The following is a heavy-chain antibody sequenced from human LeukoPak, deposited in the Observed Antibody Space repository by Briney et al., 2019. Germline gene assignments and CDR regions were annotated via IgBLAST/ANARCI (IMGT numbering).Heavy chain of an antibody. CDR2: IYYSGST. V-gene: IGHV4-30-4*07. Sequence: SETLSLTCAVSGGSISSGGYSWSWIRQPPGKGLEWIGYIYYSGSTYYNPSLKSRVTISVDTSKNQFSLKLSSVTAADTAVYYCASSYSSWYLYYYYYMDVWGKGTTVTVSS. D-gene: IGHD6-13*01. CDR3: ASSYSSWYLYYYYYMDV. CDR1: GGSISSGGYS. J-gene: IGHJ6*03.